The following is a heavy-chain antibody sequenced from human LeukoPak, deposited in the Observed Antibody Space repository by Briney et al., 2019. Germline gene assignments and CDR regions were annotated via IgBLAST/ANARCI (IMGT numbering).Heavy chain of an antibody. CDR3: ASNSKLWFGGSTQHYYYYYMDV. Sequence: KISCKGSGYSVNSSWIGGVRAIPGEGLECMGIIRIIGSGDYAQTFQDRVTITGDKSTNTACLDLTSLRSEDTAVYYCASNSKLWFGGSTQHYYYYYMDVWGKGTTVPVPS. J-gene: IGHJ6*03. CDR1: GYSVNSSW. D-gene: IGHD3-10*01. V-gene: IGHV1-69*06. CDR2: IIRIIGSG.